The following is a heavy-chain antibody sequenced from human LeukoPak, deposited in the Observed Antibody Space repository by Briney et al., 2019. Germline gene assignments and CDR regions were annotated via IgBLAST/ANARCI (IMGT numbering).Heavy chain of an antibody. CDR3: ARSDYVWGSFL. V-gene: IGHV3-48*04. CDR1: GFTFSSYA. Sequence: GGSLRLSCAASGFTFSSYAMHWVRQAPGKGLEWVSYITGSSSTIYYADSVKGRFTISRDNAKNSLYLQMNGLRAEDTAVYYCARSDYVWGSFLWGQGTLVTVSS. D-gene: IGHD3-16*01. CDR2: ITGSSSTI. J-gene: IGHJ4*02.